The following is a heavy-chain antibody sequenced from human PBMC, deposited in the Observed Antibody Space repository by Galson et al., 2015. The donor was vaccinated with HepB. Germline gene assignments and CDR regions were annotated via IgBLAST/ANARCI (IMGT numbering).Heavy chain of an antibody. D-gene: IGHD2-15*01. CDR3: AREGYCSGGSCSLQLWGKDYYYYGMDV. CDR1: GYTFTSYG. CDR2: ISAYNGNT. J-gene: IGHJ6*02. V-gene: IGHV1-18*04. Sequence: SVKVSCKASGYTFTSYGISWVRQAPGQGLEWMGWISAYNGNTNYAQKLQGRVTMTTDTSTSTAYMELRSLRSDDTAVYYCAREGYCSGGSCSLQLWGKDYYYYGMDVWGQGTLVTVSS.